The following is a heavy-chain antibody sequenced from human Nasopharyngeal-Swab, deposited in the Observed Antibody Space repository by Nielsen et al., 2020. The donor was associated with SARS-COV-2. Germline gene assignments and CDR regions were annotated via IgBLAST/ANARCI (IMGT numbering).Heavy chain of an antibody. CDR1: GFTFGDYA. D-gene: IGHD5-24*01. CDR2: IRSKAYGGTT. V-gene: IGHV3-49*04. Sequence: GGSLRLSCTASGFTFGDYAMSWVRQAPGKGLEWVGFIRSKAYGGTTEYAASVKGRFTISRDDSKSIAYLQMNSLKTEDTAVYYCTRDVRGGYNPNDAFDIWGQGTLVTVS. J-gene: IGHJ3*02. CDR3: TRDVRGGYNPNDAFDI.